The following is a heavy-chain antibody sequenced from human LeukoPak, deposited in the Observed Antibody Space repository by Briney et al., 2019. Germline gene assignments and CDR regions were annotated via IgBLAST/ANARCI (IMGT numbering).Heavy chain of an antibody. CDR2: INQDGSEK. Sequence: GGSLRLSCAASGITFSNYWMSWVGQAPGKGLEGVANINQDGSEKNYVHSVKGRFTISRDNAKNSLSLQMNSLRAEDTAVYYCATEPGIGYAFDIWGQGTMVTVSS. CDR3: ATEPGIGYAFDI. V-gene: IGHV3-7*01. CDR1: GITFSNYW. J-gene: IGHJ3*02. D-gene: IGHD3-10*01.